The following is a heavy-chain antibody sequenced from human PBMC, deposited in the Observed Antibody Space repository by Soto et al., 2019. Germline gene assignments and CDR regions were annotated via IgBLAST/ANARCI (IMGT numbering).Heavy chain of an antibody. CDR2: IIPIFGTA. CDR3: ARHVPAAGYYYGMDV. D-gene: IGHD2-2*01. CDR1: GGTFSSYA. V-gene: IGHV1-69*12. Sequence: QVQLVQSGAEVKKPGSSVKVSCKASGGTFSSYAISWVRQAPGQGLEWMGGIIPIFGTANYAHKFQGRVTITADESTSTAHMELSSLRSEDTAVYYCARHVPAAGYYYGMDVWGQGTTVTVSS. J-gene: IGHJ6*02.